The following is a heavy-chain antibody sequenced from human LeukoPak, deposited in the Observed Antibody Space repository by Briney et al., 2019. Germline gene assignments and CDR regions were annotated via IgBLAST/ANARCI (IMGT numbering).Heavy chain of an antibody. D-gene: IGHD1-14*01. CDR1: GFTLSGYW. V-gene: IGHV3-7*01. Sequence: QSGGSLRLSCAASGFTLSGYWMRWVRQAPGKGLEWVATIKEDGRKKSYMDSVEGRFTISIDNAKNSVNLQMSSLRADDPAVTHCGSTRGPWGQGTPVTVSS. CDR2: IKEDGRKK. J-gene: IGHJ5*02. CDR3: GSTRGP.